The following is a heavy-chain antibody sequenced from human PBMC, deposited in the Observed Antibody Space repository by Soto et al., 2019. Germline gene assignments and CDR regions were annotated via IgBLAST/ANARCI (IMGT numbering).Heavy chain of an antibody. J-gene: IGHJ5*02. CDR1: GGSISSSSYY. CDR3: ARHILYCSGGSCYRNWLDP. Sequence: SETLSLTCTVSGGSISSSSYYWGWIRQPPGKGLEWIGSIYYSGSTYYNPSLKSRVTISVDTSKNQFSLKLSSVTAADTAVYYCARHILYCSGGSCYRNWLDPCGQGTMVTVNS. CDR2: IYYSGST. D-gene: IGHD2-15*01. V-gene: IGHV4-39*01.